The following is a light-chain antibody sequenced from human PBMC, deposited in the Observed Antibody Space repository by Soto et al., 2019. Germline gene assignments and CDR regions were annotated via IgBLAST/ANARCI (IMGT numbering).Light chain of an antibody. CDR3: QHYNSYSEA. V-gene: IGKV1-5*03. Sequence: DIQMTQSPSTLSASVGDRVTITCRASQSISSWLAWYQQKPGKAPKLLIYKASSLESGVPSRFSGSGSGTEFTLTISSLQPDDFATYYRQHYNSYSEAFGQGTKVELK. J-gene: IGKJ1*01. CDR2: KAS. CDR1: QSISSW.